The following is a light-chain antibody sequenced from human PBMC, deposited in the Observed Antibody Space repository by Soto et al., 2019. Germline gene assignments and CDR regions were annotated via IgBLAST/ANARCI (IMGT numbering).Light chain of an antibody. CDR1: QSISRW. J-gene: IGKJ2*01. Sequence: DIQMTQSPSTLSASVGDRVTITCRASQSISRWLAWYQQKPGTVPKLLIYEASTLESVVPSRFSGSRSGTEFTLTVSSLQPDDFATYYCQQYNDSFPYTFGQGTKLEIK. CDR3: QQYNDSFPYT. CDR2: EAS. V-gene: IGKV1-5*03.